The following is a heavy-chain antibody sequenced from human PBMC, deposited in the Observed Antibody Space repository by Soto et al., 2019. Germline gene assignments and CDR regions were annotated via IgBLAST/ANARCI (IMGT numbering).Heavy chain of an antibody. D-gene: IGHD6-19*01. CDR1: GFTFSSYA. V-gene: IGHV3-23*01. CDR2: ISGSGGST. CDR3: AKDGYSSGWYSHVYYYYYGMDV. J-gene: IGHJ6*02. Sequence: EVQLLESGGGLVQPGGSLRLSCAASGFTFSSYAMSWVRQAPGKGLEWVSAISGSGGSTYYADSVKGRFTISRDNSKNTLYLQMNSLRAEDTAVYYCAKDGYSSGWYSHVYYYYYGMDVWGQGPTVTVSS.